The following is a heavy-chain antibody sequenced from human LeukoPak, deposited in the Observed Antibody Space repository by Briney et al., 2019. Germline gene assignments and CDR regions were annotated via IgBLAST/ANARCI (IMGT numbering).Heavy chain of an antibody. J-gene: IGHJ6*04. D-gene: IGHD6-13*01. CDR3: ARPAAGLAIGDYYYGMDV. Sequence: SETLSLTCAVYGWSFSGYYWSWIRQPPGKGQEWSGEINHSGSTNYNPSLKNRVTISVDTTKNQFSLKLSSVTAADTAVYYCARPAAGLAIGDYYYGMDVWGKGTPVTVSS. CDR1: GWSFSGYY. V-gene: IGHV4-34*01. CDR2: INHSGST.